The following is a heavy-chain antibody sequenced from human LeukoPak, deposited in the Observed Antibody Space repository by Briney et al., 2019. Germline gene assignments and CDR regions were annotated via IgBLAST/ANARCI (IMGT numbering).Heavy chain of an antibody. D-gene: IGHD5-24*01. V-gene: IGHV4-59*01. CDR1: GGSINGYY. Sequence: PSETLSLTCTVSGGSINGYYWSWIRQPPGKGLEWIGHMYYSGGTNYNPSLKSRVTISVDTSKNQFSLKLSSVTAADTAVYYCVRRCQDAYTLYCFDYWGQGTLATVSS. CDR2: MYYSGGT. J-gene: IGHJ4*02. CDR3: VRRCQDAYTLYCFDY.